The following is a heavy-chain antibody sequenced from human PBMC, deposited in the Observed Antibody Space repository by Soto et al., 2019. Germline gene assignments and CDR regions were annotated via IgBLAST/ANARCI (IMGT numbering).Heavy chain of an antibody. D-gene: IGHD1-20*01. Sequence: ASVKVSCKVSGYTLTELSMHWVRQAPGKGLEWMGWINADNGNTKYAQKFQGRVTITRDTSASTAYMELSSLRSEDTAVYYCARGITLPTPLDYWGQGTLVTVSS. V-gene: IGHV1-3*01. J-gene: IGHJ4*02. CDR3: ARGITLPTPLDY. CDR1: GYTLTELS. CDR2: INADNGNT.